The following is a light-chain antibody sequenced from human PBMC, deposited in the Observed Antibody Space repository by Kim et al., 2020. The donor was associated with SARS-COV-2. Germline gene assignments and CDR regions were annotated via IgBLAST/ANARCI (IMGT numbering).Light chain of an antibody. J-gene: IGLJ3*02. CDR3: NSWDTSGHQWV. Sequence: SSELTQDPGVSVALGQTVRITCQGNSLRNYYTDWYQQKPGQAPVVVIYGKNNRPSGIPDRFSGLSSGNTASLTITGAQAEDEADYYCNSWDTSGHQWVFG. V-gene: IGLV3-19*01. CDR1: SLRNYY. CDR2: GKN.